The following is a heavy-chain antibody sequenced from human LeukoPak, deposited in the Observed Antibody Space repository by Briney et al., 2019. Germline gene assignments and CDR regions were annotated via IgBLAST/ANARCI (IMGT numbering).Heavy chain of an antibody. CDR2: IYYSGST. CDR3: AREGARWEPSFSAFDI. Sequence: PSETLSLTCTVSGGSISGYYWSWIRQPPGKGLEWIGYIYYSGSTSYNPSLESRVTISVGTSKNQFSLQLSSVTAADTAVYYCAREGARWEPSFSAFDIWGQGTMVTVSS. J-gene: IGHJ3*02. CDR1: GGSISGYY. D-gene: IGHD1-26*01. V-gene: IGHV4-59*01.